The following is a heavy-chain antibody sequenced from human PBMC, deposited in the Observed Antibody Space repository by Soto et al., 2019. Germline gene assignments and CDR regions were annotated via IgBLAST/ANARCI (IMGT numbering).Heavy chain of an antibody. Sequence: QLQLKQSGPGLVKPWETLSLTCTVSGGSVSSGSFYWGWIRQPPGKGLEWIGDIYYNGDTYYNPSLKSRVTISVDTSENQFSLKLSYVTAADTDVYYCARRDIDNWNQGHAFAFWGQGTMVAVSS. V-gene: IGHV4-39*01. CDR3: ARRDIDNWNQGHAFAF. CDR1: GGSVSSGSFY. CDR2: IYYNGDT. J-gene: IGHJ3*01. D-gene: IGHD1-20*01.